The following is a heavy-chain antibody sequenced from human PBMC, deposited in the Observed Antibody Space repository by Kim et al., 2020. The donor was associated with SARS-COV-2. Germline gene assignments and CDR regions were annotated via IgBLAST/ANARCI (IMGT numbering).Heavy chain of an antibody. CDR2: ISYDGSNK. Sequence: GGSLRLSCAASGFTFSSYGMHWVRQAPGKGLEWVAVISYDGSNKYYADSVKGRFTISRDNSKNTLYLQMNSLRAEDTAVYYCAKAISYSGSFWPDEYFQHWGQGTLVTVSS. CDR1: GFTFSSYG. CDR3: AKAISYSGSFWPDEYFQH. J-gene: IGHJ1*01. V-gene: IGHV3-30*18. D-gene: IGHD1-26*01.